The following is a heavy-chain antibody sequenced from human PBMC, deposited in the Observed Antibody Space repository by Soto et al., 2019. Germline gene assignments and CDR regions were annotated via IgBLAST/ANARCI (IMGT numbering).Heavy chain of an antibody. CDR3: VGDHGNYGTFDH. V-gene: IGHV1-18*01. Sequence: GPEVKKPGALVKFSCKASGDISPRSGLSWVRQAPGQGLEWLGWINSYNGVTNYAQGLQGRVTLTPGSSTSTADMEVRSLIFDDTAVYYCVGDHGNYGTFDHWSQGPLVTVSS. J-gene: IGHJ4*02. D-gene: IGHD4-17*01. CDR2: INSYNGVT. CDR1: GDISPRSG.